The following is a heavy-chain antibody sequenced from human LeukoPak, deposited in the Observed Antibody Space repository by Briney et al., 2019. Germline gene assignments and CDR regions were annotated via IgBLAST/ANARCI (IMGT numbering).Heavy chain of an antibody. V-gene: IGHV3-21*01. J-gene: IGHJ5*02. Sequence: TSGGCLRLSCAASGFTFASETMNSVSQDPGKWLEWVSSISSGSTYIYYADSVSSRFAISRDNATHLIFLQMTRLRVEDTALYYCARGTQDDSVWGSYRHSWFDPWGQGILVTVSS. CDR1: GFTFASET. D-gene: IGHD3-16*02. CDR3: ARGTQDDSVWGSYRHSWFDP. CDR2: ISSGSTYI.